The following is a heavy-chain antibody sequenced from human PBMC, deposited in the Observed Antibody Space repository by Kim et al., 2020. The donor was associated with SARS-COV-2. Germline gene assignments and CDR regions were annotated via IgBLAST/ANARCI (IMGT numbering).Heavy chain of an antibody. D-gene: IGHD5-18*01. CDR2: ISYDGTNK. J-gene: IGHJ4*02. CDR1: GISFSNYA. CDR3: ARGPFVDTYGQIRTSLDY. V-gene: IGHV3-30-3*01. Sequence: PGGSLRLSCAASGISFSNYAMHWVRQAPGKGLEWVAVISYDGTNKDYADSVKGRFTVSRDNSKKELYMQMNRLRAEDTAVYYCARGPFVDTYGQIRTSLDYWGQGTLVTVSS.